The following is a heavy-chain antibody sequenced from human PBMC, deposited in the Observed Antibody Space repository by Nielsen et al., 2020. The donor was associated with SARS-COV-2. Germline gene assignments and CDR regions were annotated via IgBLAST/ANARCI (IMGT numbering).Heavy chain of an antibody. CDR2: IIPIFGTA. V-gene: IGHV1-69*01. J-gene: IGHJ5*02. D-gene: IGHD2-21*01. Sequence: WVRQAPGQGLEWMGGIIPIFGTANYAQKFQGRVTITADESTSTAYMELSSLRSEDTAVYYCARERVRHWFDPWGQGTLVTVSS. CDR3: ARERVRHWFDP.